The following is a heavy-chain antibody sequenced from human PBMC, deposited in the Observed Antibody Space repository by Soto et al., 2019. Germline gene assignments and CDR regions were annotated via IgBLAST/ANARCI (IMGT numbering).Heavy chain of an antibody. CDR2: IYSGGKT. CDR3: VFGSWNQYYFDH. V-gene: IGHV3-53*01. J-gene: IGHJ4*02. CDR1: GFTVSSNY. Sequence: QAGGSLRLACAASGFTVSSNYMSWVRQAPGKRLEWISGIYSGGKTDYADSVKGRFTISRAHSRGTLYLLMKSLTAADKALSCCVFGSWNQYYFDHWGQEILVTVSS. D-gene: IGHD6-13*01.